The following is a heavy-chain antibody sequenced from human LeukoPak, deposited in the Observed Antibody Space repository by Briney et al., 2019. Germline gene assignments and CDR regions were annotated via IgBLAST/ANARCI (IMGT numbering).Heavy chain of an antibody. CDR1: GGSISSHY. Sequence: PSETLSLTCTVSGGSISSHYWSWIRQPPGKGLEWIGYIYYSRSTNYNPSLKSRVTISVDTSKNQFSLKLSSVTAADTAVYYCVREAFWSRSGPFDYWGQGTLVTVSS. V-gene: IGHV4-59*11. J-gene: IGHJ4*02. CDR2: IYYSRST. D-gene: IGHD3-3*01. CDR3: VREAFWSRSGPFDY.